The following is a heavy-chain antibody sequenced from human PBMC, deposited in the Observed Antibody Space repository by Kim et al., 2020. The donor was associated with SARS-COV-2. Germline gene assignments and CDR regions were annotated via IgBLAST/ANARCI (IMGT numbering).Heavy chain of an antibody. Sequence: GGSLRLSCAASGFTFSSFGMHWVRQAPGKGLEWMALISYDASNYYYADSVKGRFTISRDNSKNTLSLQMNSLRAEDTAVYYCAKDLSSSLEYWGQGTPVTVSS. D-gene: IGHD6-13*01. CDR3: AKDLSSSLEY. V-gene: IGHV3-30*18. J-gene: IGHJ4*02. CDR2: ISYDASNY. CDR1: GFTFSSFG.